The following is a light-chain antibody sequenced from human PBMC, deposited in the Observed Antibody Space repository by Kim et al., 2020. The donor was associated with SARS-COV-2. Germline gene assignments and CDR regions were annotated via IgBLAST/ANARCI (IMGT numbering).Light chain of an antibody. Sequence: SVFPGQTVRITCSGDILAKKYARWFQQKPGQAPVLVISKDTERPSGIPERFVGSNSGTTVTLTIRGARFEDEADYYCYSAADNNRVFGGGTQLTVL. CDR1: ILAKKY. CDR3: YSAADNNRV. V-gene: IGLV3-27*01. CDR2: KDT. J-gene: IGLJ3*02.